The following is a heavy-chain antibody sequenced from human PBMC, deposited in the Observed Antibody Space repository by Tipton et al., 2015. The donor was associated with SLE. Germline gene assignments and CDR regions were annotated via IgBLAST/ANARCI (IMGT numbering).Heavy chain of an antibody. CDR1: GFTFSSYA. CDR2: ISSSSSYI. V-gene: IGHV3-21*01. D-gene: IGHD5-24*01. J-gene: IGHJ2*01. Sequence: GSLRLSCAASGFTFSSYAMSWVRQAPGKGLEWVSSISSSSSYIYYADSVKGRFTISRDNAKNSLYLRMNSLRAEDTAVYYCARVEQRWLQLDRHFDLWGRGTLVTVSS. CDR3: ARVEQRWLQLDRHFDL.